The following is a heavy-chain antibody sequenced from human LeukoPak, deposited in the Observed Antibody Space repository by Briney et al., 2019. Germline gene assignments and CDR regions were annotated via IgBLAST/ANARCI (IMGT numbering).Heavy chain of an antibody. J-gene: IGHJ5*02. D-gene: IGHD6-13*01. CDR2: ISGSGGST. CDR3: AKVSSHFTNWFDP. CDR1: GFTFGDYA. V-gene: IGHV3-23*01. Sequence: GGSLRLSCTASGFTFGDYAMSWVRQAPGKGLEWVSAISGSGGSTYYADSVKGRFTISRDNSKNTLYLQMNSLRAEDTAVYYCAKVSSHFTNWFDPWGQGTLVTVSS.